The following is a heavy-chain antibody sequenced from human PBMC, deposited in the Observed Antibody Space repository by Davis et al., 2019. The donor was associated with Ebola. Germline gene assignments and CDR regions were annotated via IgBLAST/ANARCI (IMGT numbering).Heavy chain of an antibody. CDR3: AKDSWPGDIVVVPAATQQDY. CDR2: ISGSGGST. J-gene: IGHJ4*02. V-gene: IGHV3-23*01. Sequence: GGSLRLSCAASGFTFSSYAMSWVRQAPGKGLEWVSAISGSGGSTYYADSVKGRFTISRDNSKNTLYLQMNSLRAEDTAVYYCAKDSWPGDIVVVPAATQQDYWGQGTLVTVSS. D-gene: IGHD2-2*01. CDR1: GFTFSSYA.